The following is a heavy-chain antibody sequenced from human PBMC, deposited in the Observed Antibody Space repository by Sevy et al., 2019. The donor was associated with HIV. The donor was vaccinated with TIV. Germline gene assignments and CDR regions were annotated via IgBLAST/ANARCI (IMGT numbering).Heavy chain of an antibody. V-gene: IGHV3-21*01. CDR3: VREEANARYFDY. Sequence: GSLRLSCAASGFAFSSYSMKWVRQAPREGLELVSSSSGSGSYIYYEDSVQGRVATSRYNAKRLWFLQMNSLRAEETAVYYCVREEANARYFDYWGQGILVTVSS. CDR2: SSGSGSYI. D-gene: IGHD2-8*01. J-gene: IGHJ4*02. CDR1: GFAFSSYS.